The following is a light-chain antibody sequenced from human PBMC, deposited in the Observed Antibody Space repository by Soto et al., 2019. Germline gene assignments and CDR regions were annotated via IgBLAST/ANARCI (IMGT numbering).Light chain of an antibody. Sequence: IQLTQSPSSLSASVGDRVTITCRASQGISSNLAWYQQKPGKVPKLLIPAASTLQSGVPSRLSGSGSGTDFTLTISSLQPEDFATYYCQQFKSYPLTFGGGTKVDIK. J-gene: IGKJ4*01. CDR2: AAS. CDR1: QGISSN. V-gene: IGKV1-9*01. CDR3: QQFKSYPLT.